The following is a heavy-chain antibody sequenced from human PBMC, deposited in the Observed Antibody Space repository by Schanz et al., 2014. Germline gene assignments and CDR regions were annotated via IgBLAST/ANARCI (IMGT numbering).Heavy chain of an antibody. CDR3: ARGGRTTYNYYYGMDV. V-gene: IGHV4-31*03. D-gene: IGHD1-1*01. J-gene: IGHJ6*02. CDR1: GGSISSGGYY. Sequence: QVQLQESGPGLVKPSQTLSLTCTVSGGSISSGGYYWSWIRQHPGKGLEWIGYIYDGGSTYYNPSLKSRVTISVDTSKNQFSLRLSSVTAADTAVYYCARGGRTTYNYYYGMDVWGQGTTVTVSS. CDR2: IYDGGST.